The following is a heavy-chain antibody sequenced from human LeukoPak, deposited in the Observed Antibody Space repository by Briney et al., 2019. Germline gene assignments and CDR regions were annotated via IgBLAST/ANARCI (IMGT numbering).Heavy chain of an antibody. CDR2: VSAEGDRR. D-gene: IGHD3-9*01. CDR3: VRDLTNHHSFDR. J-gene: IGHJ4*02. Sequence: PGGSLRLSCAASGFTFSHYAMHWVRRPPGRGLEWVAFVSAEGDRRYYADSVKGRFTISRDDSKTSLYLQMNSLRVEDTALYYCVRDLTNHHSFDRWGQGALVTVSS. V-gene: IGHV3-30*01. CDR1: GFTFSHYA.